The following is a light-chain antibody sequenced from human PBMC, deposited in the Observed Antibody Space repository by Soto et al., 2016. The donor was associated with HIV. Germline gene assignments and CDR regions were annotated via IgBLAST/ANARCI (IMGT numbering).Light chain of an antibody. CDR3: QKYNSAPWT. CDR1: QMINSY. J-gene: IGKJ1*01. CDR2: AAS. Sequence: IQMTQSPSSLSAYIGDRVTITCRASQMINSYLNWYQQKPGKAPKLLIYAASSLHVGVPSRFTGSGSGTDFTLTISSLQPEDVATYYCQKYNSAPWTFGQGTKVEIK. V-gene: IGKV1-39*01.